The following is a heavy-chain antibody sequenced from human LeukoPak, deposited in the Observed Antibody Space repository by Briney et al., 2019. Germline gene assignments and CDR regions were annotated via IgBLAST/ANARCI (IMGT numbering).Heavy chain of an antibody. D-gene: IGHD1-1*01. CDR1: GFTFSSYW. CDR3: ARDKIEGPTKLDY. CDR2: IKQDKSEK. Sequence: GGSLRLSCAASGFTFSSYWMSWVRQAPGKGLEWVANIKQDKSEKYYVDSVKGRFTISRDNAKNSLYLQMNSLRAEDTAVYYCARDKIEGPTKLDYWGQGILVTASS. V-gene: IGHV3-7*01. J-gene: IGHJ4*02.